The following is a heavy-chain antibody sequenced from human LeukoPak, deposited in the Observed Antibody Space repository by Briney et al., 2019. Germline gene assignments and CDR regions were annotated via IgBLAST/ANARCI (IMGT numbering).Heavy chain of an antibody. V-gene: IGHV3-49*04. CDR1: GFIFSDYS. J-gene: IGHJ4*02. Sequence: PGGSLRLSCAASGFIFSDYSMNWVRQAPGKGLEWVGFIRSKAYGETADYAASVKGRFTISRDDSRAIAYLQMNSLKTEDTAVYHCTRDRGAYNLYDYWGQGTLVTVSS. CDR3: TRDRGAYNLYDY. D-gene: IGHD1-1*01. CDR2: IRSKAYGETA.